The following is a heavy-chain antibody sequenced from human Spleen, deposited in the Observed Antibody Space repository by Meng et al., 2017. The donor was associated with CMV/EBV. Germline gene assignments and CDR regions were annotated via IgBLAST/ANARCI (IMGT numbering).Heavy chain of an antibody. V-gene: IGHV3-66*02. CDR1: GFTVSSNY. CDR3: ARGLLSFPFHVFDI. J-gene: IGHJ3*02. Sequence: GESLKISCAASGFTVSSNYMSWVRQAPGKGLEWISVLHSDGFTKYADSVKGRFTISRDNPKNTLYLEMSSLRTEDTAVYYCARGLLSFPFHVFDIWGQGTMVTVSS. CDR2: LHSDGFT. D-gene: IGHD2-2*01.